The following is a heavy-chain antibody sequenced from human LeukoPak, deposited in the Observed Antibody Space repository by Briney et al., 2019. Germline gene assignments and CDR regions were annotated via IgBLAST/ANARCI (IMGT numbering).Heavy chain of an antibody. D-gene: IGHD3-3*01. CDR3: ARDDPTLFWSGSPFY. Sequence: GGSLRLSCAASGFTFNSYWMSWVRQAPGKRLEWVANIKQDGSEKYYVDSVKGRFTISRDNAKNSLYLQMNSLRAEDTAVYYCARDDPTLFWSGSPFYWGQGTLVTVSS. CDR2: IKQDGSEK. CDR1: GFTFNSYW. V-gene: IGHV3-7*01. J-gene: IGHJ4*02.